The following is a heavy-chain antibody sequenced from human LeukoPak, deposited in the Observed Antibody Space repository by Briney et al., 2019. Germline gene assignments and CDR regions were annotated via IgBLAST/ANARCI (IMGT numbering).Heavy chain of an antibody. V-gene: IGHV4-30-2*01. CDR1: GGSISSGGYY. D-gene: IGHD2-2*01. J-gene: IGHJ5*02. CDR2: IYHSGST. CDR3: AREVEYCSSTSCHFDP. Sequence: SETLSLTCTVSGGSISSGGYYWSGIRQPPGKGLEGIGYIYHSGSTYYNPSLKSRVTISVDRSKNQFSLKLSSVTAADTAVYYCAREVEYCSSTSCHFDPWGQGTLVTVSP.